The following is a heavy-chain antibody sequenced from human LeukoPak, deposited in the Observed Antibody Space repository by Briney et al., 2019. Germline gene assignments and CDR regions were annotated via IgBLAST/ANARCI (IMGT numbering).Heavy chain of an antibody. D-gene: IGHD3-3*02. CDR1: GYTLIELS. V-gene: IGHV1-24*01. J-gene: IGHJ4*02. Sequence: GASVKVSCKVSGYTLIELSMHWVRQTPGKGLEWMGGFDPEDGETTYAQKFQGRVTMTEDTSTDIAYMELSSLRSEDTAVYYCATDKETQLALDYWGQGTLVTVSS. CDR2: FDPEDGET. CDR3: ATDKETQLALDY.